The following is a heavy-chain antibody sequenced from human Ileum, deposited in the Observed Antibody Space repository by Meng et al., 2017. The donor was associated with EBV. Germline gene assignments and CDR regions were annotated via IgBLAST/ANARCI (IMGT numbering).Heavy chain of an antibody. CDR2: ISAYNGNT. CDR1: GYTFTSYG. Sequence: QVQLLQSGGEVKKPGASVMVSCKASGYTFTSYGIRWVRQAPGQGLEWMGWISAYNGNTNYAQKLQGRVTMTTDTSTSTAYMELRSLRSDDTAVYYCARNRPRGVATGANWFDPWGQGTLVTVSS. J-gene: IGHJ5*02. D-gene: IGHD5-12*01. V-gene: IGHV1-18*01. CDR3: ARNRPRGVATGANWFDP.